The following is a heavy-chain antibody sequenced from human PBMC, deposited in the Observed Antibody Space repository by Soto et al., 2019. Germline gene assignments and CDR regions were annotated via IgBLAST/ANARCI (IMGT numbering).Heavy chain of an antibody. CDR1: GGSISSYY. CDR2: IYYSGST. Sequence: PSETLSLTCTVSGGSISSYYWSWIRQPPGKGLEWIGYIYYSGSTNYNPSLKSRVTISVDTSKNQFSLKLSSVTAADTAVYYCAGRTYYYDSSGYSVWFDPWGQGTLVTVSS. J-gene: IGHJ5*02. D-gene: IGHD3-22*01. CDR3: AGRTYYYDSSGYSVWFDP. V-gene: IGHV4-59*01.